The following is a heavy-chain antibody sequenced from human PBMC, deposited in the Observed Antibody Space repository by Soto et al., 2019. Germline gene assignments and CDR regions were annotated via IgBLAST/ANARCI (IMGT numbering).Heavy chain of an antibody. Sequence: GESLKISCKASGYIFIDYWIGWVRQMPGKGLGWMGIVYPRDSDTRYSPSFQGQVTISADKSITTTYLQWSSLKASDTAIYYCAASIFYYGMDVWGQGTTVTVSS. J-gene: IGHJ6*02. CDR3: AASIFYYGMDV. V-gene: IGHV5-51*01. CDR2: VYPRDSDT. CDR1: GYIFIDYW.